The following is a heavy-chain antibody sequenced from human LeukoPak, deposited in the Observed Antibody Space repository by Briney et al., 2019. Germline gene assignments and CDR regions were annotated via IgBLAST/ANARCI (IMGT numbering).Heavy chain of an antibody. D-gene: IGHD3-9*01. V-gene: IGHV6-1*01. J-gene: IGHJ4*02. Sequence: SQTLSLTCAISGDSVSSDSAAWSWIRQSPSRGLEWLGRTYYRSRWHIDYAVSVESRITITPDTSKNQFSLQLSSVTPEDTAVYYCARGRYFDWYDYWGQGTPVTVSS. CDR2: TYYRSRWHI. CDR1: GDSVSSDSAA. CDR3: ARGRYFDWYDY.